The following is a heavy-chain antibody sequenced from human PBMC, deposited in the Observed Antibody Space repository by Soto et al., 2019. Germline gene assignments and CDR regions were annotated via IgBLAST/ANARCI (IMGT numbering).Heavy chain of an antibody. V-gene: IGHV3-21*01. J-gene: IGHJ4*02. CDR2: ISSSSSYI. Sequence: EVQLVESGGGLVKPGGSLRLSCTASGFTFSSYSMNWVRQAPGKGLEWVSSISSSSSYIYYADSVKGRFTISRDNAKHSLYLQMNSLRAEDTAVYYCARGTYYYDSSGYYAYWGQGTLVIVSS. D-gene: IGHD3-22*01. CDR1: GFTFSSYS. CDR3: ARGTYYYDSSGYYAY.